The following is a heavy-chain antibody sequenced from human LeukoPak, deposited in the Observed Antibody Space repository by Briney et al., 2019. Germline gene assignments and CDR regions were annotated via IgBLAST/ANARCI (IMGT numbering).Heavy chain of an antibody. CDR3: AKGSSGYFFDL. Sequence: QPGASLLLSCAASGFIFNNYGLVWVRPAPGKGLEWVSAISNDGGGTIYEDFVKGRFSVSRDNSKNTLFLQMNSLRAEDTALYYCAKGSSGYFFDLWGQGTLVTVSS. CDR1: GFIFNNYG. CDR2: ISNDGGGT. J-gene: IGHJ4*02. D-gene: IGHD3-22*01. V-gene: IGHV3-23*01.